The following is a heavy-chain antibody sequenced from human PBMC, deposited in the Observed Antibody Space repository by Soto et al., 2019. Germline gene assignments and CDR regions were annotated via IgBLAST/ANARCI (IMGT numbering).Heavy chain of an antibody. CDR2: IKQDGSEK. D-gene: IGHD2-15*01. J-gene: IGHJ3*02. CDR1: GFTFSSYW. Sequence: GGSLRLSCAASGFTFSSYWMSWVRQAPGKGLEWVANIKQDGSEKYYVDSVKGRFTIARDNAKNSLYLQMNSLRAEDTAVYYCARGVGYCSGGSCYSGDAFDIWGQGTMVTVSS. V-gene: IGHV3-7*01. CDR3: ARGVGYCSGGSCYSGDAFDI.